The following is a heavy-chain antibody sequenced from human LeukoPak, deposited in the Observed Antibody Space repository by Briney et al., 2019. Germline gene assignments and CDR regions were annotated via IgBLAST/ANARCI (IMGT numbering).Heavy chain of an antibody. CDR2: IYSGGST. J-gene: IGHJ4*02. D-gene: IGHD4/OR15-4a*01. CDR1: GFTFGDYA. Sequence: TGGSLRLSCTASGFTFGDYAMSWVRQAPGKGLEWVSFIYSGGSTHYSDSVKGRFTISRDNSKNTLYLQMNSLRAEDTAVYYCARRAGAYSHPYDYWGQGTLVTVSS. CDR3: ARRAGAYSHPYDY. V-gene: IGHV3-53*01.